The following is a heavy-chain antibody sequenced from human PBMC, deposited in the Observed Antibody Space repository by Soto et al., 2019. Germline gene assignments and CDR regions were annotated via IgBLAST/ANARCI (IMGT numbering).Heavy chain of an antibody. CDR3: AGRYCSNGVCHLGLSDY. J-gene: IGHJ4*02. Sequence: VQLVESGGGLVQPGGSLRLSCAASGLTFSSCAMNWVRQAPGKGLEWVSYIGTRGSTKYYADSVRGRFTVSRDNTKSSLFLQLNSLRAEDTAVYFCAGRYCSNGVCHLGLSDYWGQGTLVTVSS. V-gene: IGHV3-48*03. CDR2: IGTRGSTK. D-gene: IGHD2-8*01. CDR1: GLTFSSCA.